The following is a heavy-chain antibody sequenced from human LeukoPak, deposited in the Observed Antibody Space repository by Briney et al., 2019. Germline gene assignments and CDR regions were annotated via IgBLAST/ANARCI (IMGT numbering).Heavy chain of an antibody. CDR3: ARRSYYYYYYMDV. J-gene: IGHJ6*03. Sequence: SETLSLTCTVSGGSISSYYWSWIRQPAGKGLEWIGRIYTSGSTNYNPSLKSQVTISVDTSKNQFSLKLSSVTAADTAVYYCARRSYYYYYYMDVWGKGTTVTVSS. CDR1: GGSISSYY. CDR2: IYTSGST. V-gene: IGHV4-4*07.